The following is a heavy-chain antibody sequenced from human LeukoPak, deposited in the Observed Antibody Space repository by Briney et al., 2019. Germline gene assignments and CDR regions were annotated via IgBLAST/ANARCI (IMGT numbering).Heavy chain of an antibody. CDR2: IDTDGTRT. V-gene: IGHV3-74*03. Sequence: GGSLRLSCAASEFXFSNYWIDWVRQAPGKGLEWVSRIDTDGTRTTYADSVKGRFTISRDNAKNTLSLQMNSLRAEDTAVYYCGREYNVAFDIRGQGTMVTVSS. CDR3: GREYNVAFDI. CDR1: EFXFSNYW. D-gene: IGHD1-1*01. J-gene: IGHJ3*02.